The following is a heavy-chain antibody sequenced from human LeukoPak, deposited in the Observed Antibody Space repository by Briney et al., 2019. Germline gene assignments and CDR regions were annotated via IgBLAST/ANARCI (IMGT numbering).Heavy chain of an antibody. CDR1: GFTFSSYA. CDR3: AKDLGFYCSSTSCYALDY. Sequence: GSLRLSCAASGFTFSSYAMSWVRQAPGKGLERVSAISGSGGSTYYADSVKGRFTISRDNSKNTLYLQMNSLRAEDTAVYYCAKDLGFYCSSTSCYALDYWGQGTLVTVSS. J-gene: IGHJ4*02. D-gene: IGHD2-2*01. V-gene: IGHV3-23*01. CDR2: ISGSGGST.